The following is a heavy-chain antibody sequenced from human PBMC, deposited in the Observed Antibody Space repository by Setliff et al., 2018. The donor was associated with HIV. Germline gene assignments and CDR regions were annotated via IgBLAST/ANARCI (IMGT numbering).Heavy chain of an antibody. CDR1: GYTFNDNY. D-gene: IGHD5-12*01. J-gene: IGHJ5*02. V-gene: IGHV1-2*06. CDR2: ISHDIGDT. CDR3: ARGADHFDTSGYYSFVDP. Sequence: ASVKVSCKASGYTFNDNYIHWVRQAPGQGLEWMGRISHDIGDTNYAQMFHGRVTMTRDTSISTAYMELSSLKSDDTAVYYCARGADHFDTSGYYSFVDPWGQGTLVTVSS.